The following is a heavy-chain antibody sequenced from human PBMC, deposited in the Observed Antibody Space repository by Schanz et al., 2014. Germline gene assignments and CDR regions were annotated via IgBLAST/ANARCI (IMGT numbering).Heavy chain of an antibody. J-gene: IGHJ3*02. CDR3: TRGGYSYALSAFDI. V-gene: IGHV1-18*01. Sequence: VQLEQSGAEVKKPGSSVKVSCKASGGTFSSFGINWVRQAPGQGLEWMGWISAYNGNTNYAQKLQGRVTMTTDTSTSTAYMDLRSLRSDDTALYYCTRGGYSYALSAFDIWGQGTMVTVSS. CDR1: GGTFSSFG. CDR2: ISAYNGNT. D-gene: IGHD5-18*01.